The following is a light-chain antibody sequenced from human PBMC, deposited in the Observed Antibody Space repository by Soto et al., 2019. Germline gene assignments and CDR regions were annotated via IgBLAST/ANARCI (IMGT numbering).Light chain of an antibody. CDR2: EAS. CDR3: QQYKSNSPWT. V-gene: IGKV1-5*03. J-gene: IGKJ1*01. Sequence: DIQMTQSPSTLSASVGDRVTITCRASQSISSWLAWYQQKPGKAPELLIYEASSLEGGVPSRFSGSGSGAEFTLTISSLQPDDSATYFCQQYKSNSPWTFGQGTKVEI. CDR1: QSISSW.